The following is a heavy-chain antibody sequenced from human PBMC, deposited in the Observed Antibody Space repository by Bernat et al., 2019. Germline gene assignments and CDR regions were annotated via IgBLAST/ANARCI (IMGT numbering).Heavy chain of an antibody. D-gene: IGHD6-13*01. CDR2: ISYSGST. V-gene: IGHV4-39*07. CDR3: ARDSTVWYRFGH. Sequence: QLQLQESGPGLVKPSETLSLICTVSGGSISSGNYYWGWIRQPPGKGLEWVGSISYSGSTYYNPSLKSRVTISIETSKNQFSLRLTSVTAADTAVYYCARDSTVWYRFGHWGQGTLITVSS. J-gene: IGHJ5*02. CDR1: GGSISSGNYY.